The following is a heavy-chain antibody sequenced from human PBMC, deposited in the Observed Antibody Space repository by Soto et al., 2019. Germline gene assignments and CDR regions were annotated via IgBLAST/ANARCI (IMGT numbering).Heavy chain of an antibody. CDR3: ARRYGSAIDY. Sequence: QVQLQESGPGLVKPSETLSLTCTVSGGSISSYYWSWIRQPPGKGLEWIGYIYYSGSTNYNPSLKRRVTISVDTSQNQFSLKLSSVTAADAAVYYCARRYGSAIDYWGQGTLVTVSS. D-gene: IGHD1-26*01. CDR2: IYYSGST. V-gene: IGHV4-59*08. CDR1: GGSISSYY. J-gene: IGHJ4*02.